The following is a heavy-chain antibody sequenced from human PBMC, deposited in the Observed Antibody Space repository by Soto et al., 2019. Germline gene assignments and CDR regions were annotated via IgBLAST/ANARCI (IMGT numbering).Heavy chain of an antibody. CDR2: IIPIFGTA. CDR1: GGTFSSYA. CDR3: AREGVLIVVVPAAMRGGYYYYGMDV. J-gene: IGHJ6*02. D-gene: IGHD2-2*01. Sequence: QVQLVQSGAEVKKPGSSVKVSCKASGGTFSSYAISWVRQAPGQGLEWMGGIIPIFGTANYAQKFQGRVTITADESTSTAYMELSSLRSEDTAVYYWAREGVLIVVVPAAMRGGYYYYGMDVWGQGTTVTVSS. V-gene: IGHV1-69*12.